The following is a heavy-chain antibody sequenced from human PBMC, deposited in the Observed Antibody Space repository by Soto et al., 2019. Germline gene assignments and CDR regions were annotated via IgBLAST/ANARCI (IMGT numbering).Heavy chain of an antibody. J-gene: IGHJ6*02. CDR1: GGSITSNNW. CDR2: IYQSGRT. D-gene: IGHD1-1*01. CDR3: ATCQLGEFYYALDV. V-gene: IGHV4-4*02. Sequence: PAETLSLTCDVSGGSITSNNWWTVFRDPPGKGLEWIGEIYQSGRTKYNPSLKSRVTISIDTSKRQFSLRLNSVTAADTAVYYCATCQLGEFYYALDVWGQGTTVTVSS.